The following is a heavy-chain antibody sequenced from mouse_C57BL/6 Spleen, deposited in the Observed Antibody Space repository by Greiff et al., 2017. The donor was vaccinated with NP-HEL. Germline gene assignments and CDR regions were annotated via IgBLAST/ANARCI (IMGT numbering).Heavy chain of an antibody. Sequence: VKLQQPGAELVRPGTSVKLSCKASGYTFTSYWMHWVKQRPGQGLEWIGVIDPSDSYTNYNQKFKGKATLTVDTSSSTAYMQLSSLTSEDSAVYYCARRVGGSSAWFAYWGQGTLVTVSA. CDR2: IDPSDSYT. J-gene: IGHJ3*01. D-gene: IGHD1-1*01. CDR1: GYTFTSYW. CDR3: ARRVGGSSAWFAY. V-gene: IGHV1-59*01.